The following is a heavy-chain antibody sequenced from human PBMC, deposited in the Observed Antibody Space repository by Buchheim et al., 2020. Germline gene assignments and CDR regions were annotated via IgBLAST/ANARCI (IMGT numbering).Heavy chain of an antibody. CDR1: GFTFTNYG. CDR3: ARGVGYYAAGTTWSRLNVGMDV. D-gene: IGHD3-10*01. Sequence: QVQLVQSGAEVKEPGASVKVSCRASGFTFTNYGFTWVRQAPGQGLEWMGWISAYNGDTHYAEKLQGRVTMTTETYTSTANMELRSLRSDDTAVYYCARGVGYYAAGTTWSRLNVGMDVWGQGTT. J-gene: IGHJ6*02. V-gene: IGHV1-18*01. CDR2: ISAYNGDT.